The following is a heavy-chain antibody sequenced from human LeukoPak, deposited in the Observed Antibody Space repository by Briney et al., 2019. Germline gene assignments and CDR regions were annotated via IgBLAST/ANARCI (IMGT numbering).Heavy chain of an antibody. CDR1: GYTFTIYG. J-gene: IGHJ6*03. CDR3: AREVGSEYSSPYYYYYMDV. Sequence: ASVKVSCKASGYTFTIYGISWVRQAPGQGLEWMGWISAYNGNTNYAQKLQGRVTMTTDTSTSTAYMELRSLRSDDTAVYYCAREVGSEYSSPYYYYYMDVWGKGTTVTVSS. CDR2: ISAYNGNT. D-gene: IGHD6-13*01. V-gene: IGHV1-18*01.